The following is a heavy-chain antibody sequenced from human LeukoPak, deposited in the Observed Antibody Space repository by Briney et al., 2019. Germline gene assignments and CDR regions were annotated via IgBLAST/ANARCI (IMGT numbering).Heavy chain of an antibody. J-gene: IGHJ4*02. Sequence: SETLSLTCTVSGGSISSGSISSYYWSWIRQPPGKGLEWIGYVYYSGSTNYNPSLKSRVTISVDTSKNQFSLKLSSVTAADTAVYYCATMSGTYYKFDYWGQGTLVTASS. CDR1: GGSISSGSISSYY. CDR2: VYYSGST. D-gene: IGHD1-26*01. V-gene: IGHV4-61*01. CDR3: ATMSGTYYKFDY.